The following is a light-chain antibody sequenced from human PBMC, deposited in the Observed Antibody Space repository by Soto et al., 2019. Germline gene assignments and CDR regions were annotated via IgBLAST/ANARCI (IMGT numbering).Light chain of an antibody. Sequence: DIVMTQSPLSLAVTPGEPASISCRSSQSLLFSNGYNYLDWYLQKPGQSPQLMLSLGSNRAPVVPDRFSGRGSGTYFTLKIRRVGAEDVGVYYCMQGVQTPFPFGPGTKVDIK. V-gene: IGKV2-28*01. CDR3: MQGVQTPFP. CDR1: QSLLFSNGYNY. J-gene: IGKJ3*01. CDR2: LGS.